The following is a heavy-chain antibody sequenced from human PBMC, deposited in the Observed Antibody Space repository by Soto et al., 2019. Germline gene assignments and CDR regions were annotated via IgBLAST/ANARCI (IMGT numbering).Heavy chain of an antibody. CDR2: IMPVFGTP. J-gene: IGHJ3*02. CDR1: GGSFSSYM. V-gene: IGHV1-69*01. CDR3: ARGVTANYMGGDAFAI. Sequence: QVLLVQSGAEVKKPGSSVKVSCQAAGGSFSSYMVSWVRQAPGQGLDYMGGIMPVFGTPTYTEKFQGRVTITAAESTGTAYLELTSLKSDDTAVYYCARGVTANYMGGDAFAIWGQGTWVAVSS. D-gene: IGHD4-4*01.